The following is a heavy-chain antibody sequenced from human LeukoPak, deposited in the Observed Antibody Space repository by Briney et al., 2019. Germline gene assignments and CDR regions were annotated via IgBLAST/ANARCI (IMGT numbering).Heavy chain of an antibody. CDR1: GGSISSGGYS. D-gene: IGHD3-9*01. V-gene: IGHV4-30-2*01. J-gene: IGHJ4*02. CDR2: IYHSGST. CDR3: ARGPYFDWLFTFDY. Sequence: SQTLSLTCAVSGGSISSGGYSWSWIRQPPGKGLEWIGYIYHSGSTYYNPSLKSRVTISVDRSKNQFSLELSSVTAADTAVYYCARGPYFDWLFTFDYWGQGTLVTVSS.